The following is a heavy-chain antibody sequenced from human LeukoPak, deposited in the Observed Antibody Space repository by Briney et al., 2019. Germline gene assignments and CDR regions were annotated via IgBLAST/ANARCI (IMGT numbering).Heavy chain of an antibody. J-gene: IGHJ3*01. Sequence: GGPLRLSCAASGFTFRNYAMSWVRQAPGKGLEWVSAISASGGTPYYADSVKGRYTISRDNSQNTLYLQMNSLRAEDTAVYYCAKRHIAALGGDAFDAWGQGTMVTVSS. V-gene: IGHV3-23*01. CDR2: ISASGGTP. D-gene: IGHD5-12*01. CDR1: GFTFRNYA. CDR3: AKRHIAALGGDAFDA.